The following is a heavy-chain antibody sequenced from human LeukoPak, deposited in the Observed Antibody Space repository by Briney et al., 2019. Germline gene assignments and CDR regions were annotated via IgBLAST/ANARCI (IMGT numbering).Heavy chain of an antibody. Sequence: KPGGSLRLSCAASGFTFSDYAMSWVRQAPGKGLEWVSSISSSSSYIYYADSVKGRFTISRDNAKNSLYLQMNSLRAEDTAVYCCAREHDSSGYKREFDYWGQGTLVTVSS. CDR2: ISSSSSYI. D-gene: IGHD3-22*01. CDR1: GFTFSDYA. V-gene: IGHV3-21*01. CDR3: AREHDSSGYKREFDY. J-gene: IGHJ4*02.